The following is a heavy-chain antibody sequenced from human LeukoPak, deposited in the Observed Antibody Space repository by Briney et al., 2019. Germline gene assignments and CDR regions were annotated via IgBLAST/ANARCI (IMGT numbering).Heavy chain of an antibody. J-gene: IGHJ4*02. CDR2: IYRGGTT. CDR1: GFTVIANY. D-gene: IGHD6-25*01. CDR3: ARLRSESRGYYNIDH. Sequence: PGGSLRLSCAASGFTVIANYMTWVRQAPGQGLEWASLIYRGGTTYYPDSVKGRFTISRDNSKNTQYLQMNSLRAEDTAVYYCARLRSESRGYYNIDHWGQGTLVTVSS. V-gene: IGHV3-53*01.